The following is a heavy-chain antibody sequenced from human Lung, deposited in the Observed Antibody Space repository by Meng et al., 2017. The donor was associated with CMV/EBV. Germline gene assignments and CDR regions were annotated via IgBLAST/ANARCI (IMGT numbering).Heavy chain of an antibody. J-gene: IGHJ4*02. CDR3: VRDDRYTGYDRFDS. CDR1: GYTFTSYG. CDR2: ISAYNGRS. V-gene: IGHV1-18*01. Sequence: ASVKVSCKPSGYTFTSYGISWVRQAPGQGLEWMGWISAYNGRSNYPQRPQGRVTMTTDTSTSTAYMELRSLRSDDTAMYYCVRDDRYTGYDRFDSWGQGTXVTVAS. D-gene: IGHD5-12*01.